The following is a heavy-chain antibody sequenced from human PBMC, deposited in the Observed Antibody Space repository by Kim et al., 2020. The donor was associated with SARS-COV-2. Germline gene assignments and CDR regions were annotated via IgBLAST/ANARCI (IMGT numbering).Heavy chain of an antibody. D-gene: IGHD6-19*01. V-gene: IGHV3-23*01. CDR3: AKDREIAVLPNWFDP. Sequence: GGSLRLSCAASGFTFSSYAMSWVRQAPGKGLEWVSAISGSGGSTYYADSVKGRFTISRDNSKNTLYLQMNSLRAEDTAVYYCAKDREIAVLPNWFDPWGQGTLVTVSS. CDR2: ISGSGGST. J-gene: IGHJ5*02. CDR1: GFTFSSYA.